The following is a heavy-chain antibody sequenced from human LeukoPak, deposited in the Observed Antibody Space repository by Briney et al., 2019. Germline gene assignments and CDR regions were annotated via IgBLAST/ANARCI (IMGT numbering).Heavy chain of an antibody. D-gene: IGHD2-15*01. J-gene: IGHJ3*02. CDR1: GGSISSGSYY. V-gene: IGHV4-61*02. Sequence: PSQTLSLTCTVSGGSISSGSYYWSSIRQPAGKGLEWIGRIYTSGRTNYNPSLKSRVTISVDTSKNQFSLKLSSVTAADTAVYYCAGKVVVAAKYGAFDIWGQGTMVTVSS. CDR2: IYTSGRT. CDR3: AGKVVVAAKYGAFDI.